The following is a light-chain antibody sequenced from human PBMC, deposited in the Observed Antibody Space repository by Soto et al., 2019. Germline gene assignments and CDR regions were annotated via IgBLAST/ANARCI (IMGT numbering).Light chain of an antibody. J-gene: IGKJ1*01. V-gene: IGKV3-15*01. Sequence: EIVMTQSPATLSVSPGGRATLSCRASQSVSSNLAWYQQNPGQAPRLLIYGASTRATGIPARFSGSGSGTDFTLTISSLQSEDFAVYYCQQYNNWPQTFGQGTKVDIK. CDR2: GAS. CDR1: QSVSSN. CDR3: QQYNNWPQT.